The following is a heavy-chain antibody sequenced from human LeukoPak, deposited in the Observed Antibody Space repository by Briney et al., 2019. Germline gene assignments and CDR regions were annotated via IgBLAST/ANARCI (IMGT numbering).Heavy chain of an antibody. J-gene: IGHJ5*02. CDR1: GYTLTELS. Sequence: ASVKVSCKVSGYTLTELSMHWVRQAPGKGREWMGGFDPEDGETIYAQKFQGRVTMTEDTSTDTAYMELSSLRSEDTAVYYCATDQNYYDSSGSAGFDPWGQGTLVTVSS. CDR3: ATDQNYYDSSGSAGFDP. V-gene: IGHV1-24*01. CDR2: FDPEDGET. D-gene: IGHD3-22*01.